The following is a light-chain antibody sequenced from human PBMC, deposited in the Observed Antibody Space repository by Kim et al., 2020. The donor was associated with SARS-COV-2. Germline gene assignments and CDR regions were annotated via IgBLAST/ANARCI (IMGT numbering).Light chain of an antibody. J-gene: IGKJ2*01. Sequence: VGGRVTVGWGARGTISRWLAWCQQKPGKAPRLLIQKAGGLESGVPARFSGGGGGTEFTLTVSSLQPDGFATYYCQRYNTYSVTFGQGTKLEI. V-gene: IGKV1-5*03. CDR2: KAG. CDR3: QRYNTYSVT. CDR1: GTISRW.